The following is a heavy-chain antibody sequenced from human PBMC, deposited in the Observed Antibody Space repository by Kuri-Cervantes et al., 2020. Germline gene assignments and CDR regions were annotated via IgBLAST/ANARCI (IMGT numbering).Heavy chain of an antibody. CDR1: GCTFTSYD. Sequence: ASVKVSFKATGCTFTSYDINWVRQATGQGREWMGWMNPNSGNTGYAQKFQGRVTMTRNTSISTAYMELSSLRSEDTAVYYCARVEGQGYYYYMDVWGKGTTVTVSS. J-gene: IGHJ6*03. V-gene: IGHV1-8*02. D-gene: IGHD3-3*01. CDR3: ARVEGQGYYYYMDV. CDR2: MNPNSGNT.